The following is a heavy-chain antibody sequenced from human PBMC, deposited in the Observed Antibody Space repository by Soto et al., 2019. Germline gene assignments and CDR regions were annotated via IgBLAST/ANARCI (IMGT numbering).Heavy chain of an antibody. D-gene: IGHD3-22*01. V-gene: IGHV4-34*01. J-gene: IGHJ4*02. CDR1: GGSFSGYY. CDR2: INHSGST. CDR3: ERVRHNYYDSSGYPVGLDY. Sequence: TXSLTCAVYGGSFSGYYWSWIRHPPGKGLEWIGEINHSGSTNYNPSLKSRVTISVDTSKNQFSLKLSSVTAADTAVYYCERVRHNYYDSSGYPVGLDYWGQGTPVTVSS.